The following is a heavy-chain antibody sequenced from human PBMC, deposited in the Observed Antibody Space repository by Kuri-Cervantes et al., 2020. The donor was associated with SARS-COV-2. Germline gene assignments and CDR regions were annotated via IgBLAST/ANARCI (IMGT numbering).Heavy chain of an antibody. CDR1: GGTFSSYA. CDR2: IIPIFGTA. CDR3: GSTIAVAGVGVYYHLDV. Sequence: SVKVSCKASGGTFSSYAISWVRQAPGQGLEWMGGIIPIFGTAKYAQKFQGRVTITTDESTSTAYMELSSLTSEDTAVYYCGSTIAVAGVGVYYHLDVWGKGTTVTVSS. J-gene: IGHJ6*03. V-gene: IGHV1-69*05. D-gene: IGHD6-19*01.